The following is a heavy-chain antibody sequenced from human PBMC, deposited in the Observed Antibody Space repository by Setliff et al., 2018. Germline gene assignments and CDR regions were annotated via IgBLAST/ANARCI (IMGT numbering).Heavy chain of an antibody. J-gene: IGHJ5*02. CDR2: ISGSGGAT. Sequence: PGGSLRLSCAASGFTFSSYAMTWVRQAPGKGLEWVSGISGSGGATYYAASVKGRFSNSRDNSKNTLSLQMNSLRAEDTAIYYCAKYPSNSVYNYFDPWGQGTLVTVSS. D-gene: IGHD1-7*01. CDR3: AKYPSNSVYNYFDP. V-gene: IGHV3-23*01. CDR1: GFTFSSYA.